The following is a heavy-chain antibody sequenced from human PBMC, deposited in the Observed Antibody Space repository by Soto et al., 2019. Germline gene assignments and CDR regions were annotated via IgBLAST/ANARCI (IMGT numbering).Heavy chain of an antibody. D-gene: IGHD1-26*01. CDR3: THRHPRGDGRYY. CDR2: IYWDDDK. Sequence: QITLKESGPTLVKPTQTLTLTCTFSGFSLSTSGAGVGWIRQPPGKALEWLALIYWDDDKRYSPSLKNRLTITKDTSKIQVVLTMTNMEPVDTATYYCTHRHPRGDGRYYWGQGTLVTVSS. V-gene: IGHV2-5*02. J-gene: IGHJ4*02. CDR1: GFSLSTSGAG.